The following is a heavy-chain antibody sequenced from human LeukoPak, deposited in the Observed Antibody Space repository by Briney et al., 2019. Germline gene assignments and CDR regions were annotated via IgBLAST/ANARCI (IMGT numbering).Heavy chain of an antibody. D-gene: IGHD3-9*01. J-gene: IGHJ3*02. Sequence: ASVKVSCKVSGYTLTELSMHWVRQAPGKGLEWMGGFDPEDGETIYAQKFQGRVTMTEDTSTDTAYMELSSLRSEDTAVYYCATPGRAWLRYFDWLRAFDIWGQGTMVTVSS. V-gene: IGHV1-24*01. CDR1: GYTLTELS. CDR3: ATPGRAWLRYFDWLRAFDI. CDR2: FDPEDGET.